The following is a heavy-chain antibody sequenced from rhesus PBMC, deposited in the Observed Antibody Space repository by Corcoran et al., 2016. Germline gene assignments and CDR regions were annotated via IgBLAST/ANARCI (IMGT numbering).Heavy chain of an antibody. J-gene: IGHJ4*01. CDR3: AKDDMWRNGYFDY. V-gene: IGHV5-20*01. CDR2: IDPSDSDT. CDR1: GYSFTSYW. Sequence: EVQLVQSGAEVKRPGESLKISCKTSGYSFTSYWISWVSQLPGNGLEWMGAIDPSDSDTRYNPSFQGQVTISADKSISTAYLQWSRLKASDTATYYCAKDDMWRNGYFDYWGQGVLVTVSS. D-gene: IGHD3-28*01.